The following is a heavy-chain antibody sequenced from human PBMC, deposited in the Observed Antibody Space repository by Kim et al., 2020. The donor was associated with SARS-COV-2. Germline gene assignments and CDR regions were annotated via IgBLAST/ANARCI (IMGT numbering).Heavy chain of an antibody. CDR2: IIPIFGTA. J-gene: IGHJ4*02. Sequence: PSVKVSCKASGGTFSSYAISWVRQAPGQGLEWMGGIIPIFGTANYAQKFQGRVTITADESTSTSYMELSSLRSEDAAVYYCARTPGYSYDYYFDYWGQGTLVTVSS. D-gene: IGHD5-18*01. CDR3: ARTPGYSYDYYFDY. CDR1: GGTFSSYA. V-gene: IGHV1-69*13.